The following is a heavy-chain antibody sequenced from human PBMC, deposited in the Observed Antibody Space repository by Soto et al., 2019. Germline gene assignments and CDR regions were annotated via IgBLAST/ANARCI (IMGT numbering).Heavy chain of an antibody. V-gene: IGHV4-39*01. Sequence: SETLSLTCTVSGGSISSSSYYWGWIRQPPGKGLEWIGSIYYSGSTNYNPSLKSRVTISVDTSKNQFSLKLSSVTAADTAVYYCARHQGHSSSWYDGMDVWGKGTTVTVSS. CDR2: IYYSGST. D-gene: IGHD6-13*01. CDR1: GGSISSSSYY. J-gene: IGHJ6*04. CDR3: ARHQGHSSSWYDGMDV.